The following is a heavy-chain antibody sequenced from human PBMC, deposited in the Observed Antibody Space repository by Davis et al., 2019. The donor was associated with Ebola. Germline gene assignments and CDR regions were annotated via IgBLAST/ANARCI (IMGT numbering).Heavy chain of an antibody. Sequence: GESLKISCKGSGYTFTSYWIGWVRQRPGKGLEWMGVIYAGDSSSIYSPSFQGQVTISDDKSISTAFLQWSSLRSSDTAIYYCARSTSVVTPSSGFDIWGHGTMVTVSS. CDR1: GYTFTSYW. J-gene: IGHJ3*02. D-gene: IGHD4-23*01. CDR2: IYAGDSSS. V-gene: IGHV5-51*01. CDR3: ARSTSVVTPSSGFDI.